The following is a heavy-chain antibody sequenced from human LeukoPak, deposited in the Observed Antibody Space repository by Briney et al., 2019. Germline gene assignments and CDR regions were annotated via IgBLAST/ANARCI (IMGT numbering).Heavy chain of an antibody. J-gene: IGHJ4*02. Sequence: PGGSLRLSCAASGFTFSSYSVNWVRQAPGKGLEWVSSISSSSSYIYYADSVKGRFTISRDNAKNSLYLQMNSLRAEDTAVYYCARSGYSSGGGDYWGQGTLVTVSS. V-gene: IGHV3-21*01. CDR1: GFTFSSYS. CDR3: ARSGYSSGGGDY. CDR2: ISSSSSYI. D-gene: IGHD6-19*01.